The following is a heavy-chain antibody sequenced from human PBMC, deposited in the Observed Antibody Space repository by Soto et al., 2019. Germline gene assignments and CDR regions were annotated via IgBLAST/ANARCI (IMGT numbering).Heavy chain of an antibody. CDR3: AFSFVSSGRPRHYFVY. CDR2: VYDSGST. D-gene: IGHD3-22*01. Sequence: ASETLSLTCTVSGGSISSYYWSWIRQPPGNGLEYIGYVYDSGSTKYNPSLKSRVTISLDTSKNQFSLKLSSVTAADTAVYYFAFSFVSSGRPRHYFVYWGQGALVTVSS. V-gene: IGHV4-59*01. J-gene: IGHJ4*02. CDR1: GGSISSYY.